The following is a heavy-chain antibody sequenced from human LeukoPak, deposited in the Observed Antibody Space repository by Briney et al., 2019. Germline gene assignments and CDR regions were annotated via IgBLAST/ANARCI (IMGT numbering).Heavy chain of an antibody. Sequence: GGSLRLSCAASGFTFDDYDMSWVRQVPGKGLEWDSGINWNGGTTGHADSVKGRFTISRDNAKNSLYLQMNTLRAEDTALYYCARVKSTSGWGTDYWGQGTLVTVSS. CDR1: GFTFDDYD. CDR3: ARVKSTSGWGTDY. J-gene: IGHJ4*02. D-gene: IGHD6-19*01. V-gene: IGHV3-20*04. CDR2: INWNGGTT.